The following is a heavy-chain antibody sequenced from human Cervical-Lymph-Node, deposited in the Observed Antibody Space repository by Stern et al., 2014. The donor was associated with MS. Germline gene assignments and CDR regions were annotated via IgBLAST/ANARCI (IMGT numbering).Heavy chain of an antibody. J-gene: IGHJ4*02. Sequence: EVQMVQSGGGLVQPGGSLRLSCAASGFTFNNYAMNWVRQVPGQGLEWVSAIRPGVSYTYYADSVKGRFTISRDNSTNTVYLQMNSLRAEDSAVYYCAKDRRGDWGQGTLVTVSS. V-gene: IGHV3-23*04. D-gene: IGHD3-10*01. CDR1: GFTFNNYA. CDR3: AKDRRGD. CDR2: IRPGVSYT.